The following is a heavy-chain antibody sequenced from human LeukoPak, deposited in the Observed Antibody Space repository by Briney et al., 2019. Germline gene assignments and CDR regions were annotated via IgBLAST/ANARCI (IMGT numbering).Heavy chain of an antibody. V-gene: IGHV1-2*02. Sequence: ASVKVSCKASGCTFTGYYMHWVRQAPGQGLEWMGCINPNSGGTYYAQKFQGRVTMTRDTSISTAYMELSRLRSDDTVFYYCARAVVEDDAFDFWGQGTMVTVSS. CDR1: GCTFTGYY. D-gene: IGHD2-21*01. CDR2: INPNSGGT. J-gene: IGHJ3*01. CDR3: ARAVVEDDAFDF.